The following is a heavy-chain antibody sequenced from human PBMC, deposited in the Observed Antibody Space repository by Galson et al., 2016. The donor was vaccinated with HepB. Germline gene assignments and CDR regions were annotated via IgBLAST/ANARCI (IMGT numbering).Heavy chain of an antibody. V-gene: IGHV3-53*01. Sequence: SLRLSCAASGFTVSSTFMTWVRQAPGKGLEWVSVIYSGDSTNYADSVKGRFTISRDNSKNTLYLQMNSLRVEDTAVYYCARCKAVTGSDPLDPWGQGTLVTVSS. CDR2: IYSGDST. J-gene: IGHJ5*02. CDR3: ARCKAVTGSDPLDP. CDR1: GFTVSSTF. D-gene: IGHD6-19*01.